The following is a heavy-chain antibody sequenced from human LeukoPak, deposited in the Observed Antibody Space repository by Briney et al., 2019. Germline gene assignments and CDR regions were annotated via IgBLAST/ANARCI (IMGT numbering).Heavy chain of an antibody. Sequence: GGSLRLSCAASGFTFSNYAMSWVRQAPGKGLEWVSSLSGSGGTTYYPDPVKGRFPISRANSRNTLYLQMNTLRAGTTALYYFVKEVKAAGTFFDYWGQGTLVTVSS. CDR1: GFTFSNYA. V-gene: IGHV3-23*01. D-gene: IGHD6-13*01. CDR2: LSGSGGTT. CDR3: VKEVKAAGTFFDY. J-gene: IGHJ4*02.